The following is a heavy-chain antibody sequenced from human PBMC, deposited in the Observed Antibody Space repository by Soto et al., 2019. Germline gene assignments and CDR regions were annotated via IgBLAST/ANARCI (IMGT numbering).Heavy chain of an antibody. V-gene: IGHV1-69*06. Sequence: QVQLVQSGAEVKKPGSSVKVSCKASGGTFSSYAISWVRQAPGQGLEWMGGIIPIFGTANYAQKFQGRVTITADKSTSTAYMELSSLRSEDTAVYYCAMHSKYYYDSIGYYRNYYYYYGMDVWGQGTTVTVSS. D-gene: IGHD3-22*01. J-gene: IGHJ6*02. CDR3: AMHSKYYYDSIGYYRNYYYYYGMDV. CDR1: GGTFSSYA. CDR2: IIPIFGTA.